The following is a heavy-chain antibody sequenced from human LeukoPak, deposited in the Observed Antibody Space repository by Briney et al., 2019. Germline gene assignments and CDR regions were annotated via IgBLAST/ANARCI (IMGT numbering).Heavy chain of an antibody. CDR3: ARGGRNDFWSDFDY. CDR2: IKTTSDGGTP. D-gene: IGHD3-3*01. J-gene: IGHJ4*02. Sequence: GGSLRLSCVASGFIFSDAWMTWVRQAPGKGLEWVGRIKTTSDGGTPDYAAPVKGRFTMSRADSTNTLYLQMNSLKSEDTAVYYCARGGRNDFWSDFDYWGQGTLVTVSS. V-gene: IGHV3-15*01. CDR1: GFIFSDAW.